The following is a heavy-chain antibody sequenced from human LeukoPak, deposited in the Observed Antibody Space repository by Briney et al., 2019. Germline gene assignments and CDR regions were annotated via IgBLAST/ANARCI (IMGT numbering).Heavy chain of an antibody. CDR3: ARDRGDTEPGIALDY. Sequence: GSLRLSCAASGFTFSSNAMSWVRQPPGKGLEWIGEINHSGSTNYNPSLKSRVTISVDTSKNQFSLKLSSVTAADTAVYYCARDRGDTEPGIALDYWGQGTLVTVSS. CDR1: GFTFSSNA. J-gene: IGHJ4*02. CDR2: INHSGST. V-gene: IGHV4-4*02. D-gene: IGHD6-13*01.